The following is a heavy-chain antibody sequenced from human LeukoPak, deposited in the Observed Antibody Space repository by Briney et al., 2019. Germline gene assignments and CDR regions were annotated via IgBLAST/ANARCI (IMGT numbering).Heavy chain of an antibody. J-gene: IGHJ4*02. CDR2: ISSSGSTI. CDR1: GFTFRSYE. CDR3: ARDRPVGATLDY. V-gene: IGHV3-48*03. Sequence: PGGSLRLSCAASGFTFRSYEMNWVRLAPGKGLEWLSYISSSGSTIYYADSVKGRFTISRDNAKNSLYLQMNSLRAEDTAVYYCARDRPVGATLDYWGQGTLVTVSS. D-gene: IGHD1-26*01.